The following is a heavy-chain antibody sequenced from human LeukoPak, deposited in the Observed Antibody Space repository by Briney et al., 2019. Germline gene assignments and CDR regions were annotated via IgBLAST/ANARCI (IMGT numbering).Heavy chain of an antibody. Sequence: SVKVSCKASGGSFSSYAISWVRLAPGQGLEWVGGTIPISGTAHYAQKFQGRVTIIADESTSTAYMDLNSLRSEDTAVYYCARELSDYGMYYFDYWGQGTLVTVSS. J-gene: IGHJ4*02. V-gene: IGHV1-69*13. CDR1: GGSFSSYA. D-gene: IGHD4/OR15-4a*01. CDR3: ARELSDYGMYYFDY. CDR2: TIPISGTA.